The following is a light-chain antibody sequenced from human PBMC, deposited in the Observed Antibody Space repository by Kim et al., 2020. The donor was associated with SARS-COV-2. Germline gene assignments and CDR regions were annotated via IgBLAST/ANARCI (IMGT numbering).Light chain of an antibody. CDR1: QSVSSN. V-gene: IGKV3-15*01. CDR3: QQYNNWPPYT. J-gene: IGKJ2*01. CDR2: GVS. Sequence: SPGERAIVSCRASQSVSSNLAWYQQKPGQAPRLLIYGVSSRATGVPVRFSGSGAGTEFSLTISSLQSEDFAVYYCQQYNNWPPYTFGQGTKLEI.